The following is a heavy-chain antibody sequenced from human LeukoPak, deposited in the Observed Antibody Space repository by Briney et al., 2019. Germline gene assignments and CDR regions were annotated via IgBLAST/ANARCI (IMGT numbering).Heavy chain of an antibody. CDR3: ARDQRYCSSTSCYYWFDP. CDR2: IIPILGIA. V-gene: IGHV1-69*04. Sequence: ASVKVSCKASGGTFSSYTISWVRQAPGQGLEWMGRIIPILGIANYAQKFQGRVTITADKSTSTAYMELSSLRSEDTALYYCARDQRYCSSTSCYYWFDPWGQGTLVTVSS. J-gene: IGHJ5*02. CDR1: GGTFSSYT. D-gene: IGHD2-2*01.